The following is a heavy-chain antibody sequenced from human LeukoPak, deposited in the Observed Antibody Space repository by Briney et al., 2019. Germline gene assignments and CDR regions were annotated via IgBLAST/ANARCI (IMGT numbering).Heavy chain of an antibody. CDR2: INPSGGST. D-gene: IGHD6-6*01. J-gene: IGHJ1*01. Sequence: ASVKVSCKASGYTFTSYYMHWVRQAPGQGLEWMGIINPSGGSTSYAQKFQGRVTMTRDTSTSPVYMELNSLRSEDTAVYYCARGRSIAARPGYFQHWGQGTLVTVSS. CDR1: GYTFTSYY. CDR3: ARGRSIAARPGYFQH. V-gene: IGHV1-46*01.